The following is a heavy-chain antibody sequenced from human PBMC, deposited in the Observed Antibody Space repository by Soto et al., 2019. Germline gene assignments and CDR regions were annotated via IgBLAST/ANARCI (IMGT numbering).Heavy chain of an antibody. CDR2: ISSIGST. J-gene: IGHJ6*02. D-gene: IGHD3-9*01. CDR3: ARGLVIRPYYYHGMDV. Sequence: SETLSLTCTVPGGSISSGDYFWSWIRQSPGKGLEWIGYISSIGSTYYNPSLKSRVSVSRDTSKNQFSLKLSSVTTTDTAVYYCARGLVIRPYYYHGMDVWAQGTTVTVSS. V-gene: IGHV4-30-4*01. CDR1: GGSISSGDYF.